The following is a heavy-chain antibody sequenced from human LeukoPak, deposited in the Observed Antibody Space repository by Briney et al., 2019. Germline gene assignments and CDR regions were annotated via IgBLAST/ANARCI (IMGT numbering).Heavy chain of an antibody. V-gene: IGHV3-23*01. J-gene: IGHJ4*02. D-gene: IGHD1-26*01. Sequence: GGSLRLSCAASGFTFSTYAMSWVRQAPGKGLEWVSVISGSGGTTYYADSVKGRFTISRDNSKNTLSLQMNTLRADDTAVYYCAREVGFFDDWGQGTLVTVSS. CDR1: GFTFSTYA. CDR3: AREVGFFDD. CDR2: ISGSGGTT.